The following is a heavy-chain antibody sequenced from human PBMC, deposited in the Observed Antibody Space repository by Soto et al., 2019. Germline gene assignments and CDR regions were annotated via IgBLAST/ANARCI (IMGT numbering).Heavy chain of an antibody. V-gene: IGHV1-3*01. Sequence: QVQLAQSGAEVKKPGASVKVSCKASGYTFTTYAMHWVRQAPGQRLEWMGWINAVNGNTKYSQKFQGRVIITTDTSASTAYMELSSLRSEDTAVYFCARVSRHRISINDAFDIWGQGTMVTVSS. CDR1: GYTFTTYA. D-gene: IGHD3-10*01. CDR3: ARVSRHRISINDAFDI. CDR2: INAVNGNT. J-gene: IGHJ3*02.